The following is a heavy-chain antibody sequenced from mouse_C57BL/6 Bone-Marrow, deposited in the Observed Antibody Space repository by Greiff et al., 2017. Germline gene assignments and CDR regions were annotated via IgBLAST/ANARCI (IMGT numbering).Heavy chain of an antibody. V-gene: IGHV1-72*01. CDR1: GYTFTSYW. CDR3: ARYYPLRVGDAMDY. CDR2: IDPNSGGT. J-gene: IGHJ4*01. D-gene: IGHD2-4*01. Sequence: QVQLQQSGAELVKPGASVKLSCKASGYTFTSYWMHWVKQRPGRGLEWIGRIDPNSGGTKYNEKFKSKATLTVDKPSSTAYMQLSSLTSEDSAVYYCARYYPLRVGDAMDYWGQGTSVTVSS.